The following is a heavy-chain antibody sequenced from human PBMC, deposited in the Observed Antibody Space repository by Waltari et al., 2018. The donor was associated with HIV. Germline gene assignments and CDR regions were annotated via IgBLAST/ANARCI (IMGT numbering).Heavy chain of an antibody. D-gene: IGHD3-10*01. CDR2: INHRGTT. J-gene: IGHJ3*01. CDR3: ASLISITATDVFDV. Sequence: QVHLQQWGAGLLKPSETLSLTCAVYGTSFSGYYWTWFRQSPGEGLEWIGEINHRGTTHYNPSLDIRLTMSVDTFKNQFSLKLKSVSAADPAVYYCASLISITATDVFDVWGQGTLVTVSS. CDR1: GTSFSGYY. V-gene: IGHV4-34*01.